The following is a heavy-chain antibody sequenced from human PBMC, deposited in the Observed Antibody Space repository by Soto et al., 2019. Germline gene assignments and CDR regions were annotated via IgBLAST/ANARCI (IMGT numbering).Heavy chain of an antibody. J-gene: IGHJ6*03. CDR2: INPNSGRT. Sequence: VQRVQSGAEVKKPGASVKVSCKASGYAFIQFYIHWMRQAPGRGLEWMGWINPNSGRTKFAQNFQGWVTMTRDTSIKTVYMELSGLRSDATAVYYCARESGGTTATLDYYYFYMDVWGKGTTVTVSS. D-gene: IGHD4-17*01. CDR3: ARESGGTTATLDYYYFYMDV. CDR1: GYAFIQFY. V-gene: IGHV1-2*04.